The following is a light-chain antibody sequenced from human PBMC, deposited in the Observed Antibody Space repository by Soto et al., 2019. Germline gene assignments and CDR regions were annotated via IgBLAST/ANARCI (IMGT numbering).Light chain of an antibody. CDR3: QQYYIGPRT. Sequence: EIVMTQSPATLSVSPGERATLSCRASQSVSSKLVWYQQKPGQAPRVLMYGASTRAAASPARFSGSGSGTYFTRTIGSLQSEGFAVDYYQQYYIGPRTFGPGTTVDIK. V-gene: IGKV3-15*01. CDR2: GAS. J-gene: IGKJ3*01. CDR1: QSVSSK.